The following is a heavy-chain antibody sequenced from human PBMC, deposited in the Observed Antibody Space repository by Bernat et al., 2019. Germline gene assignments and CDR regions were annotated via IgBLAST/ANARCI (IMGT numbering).Heavy chain of an antibody. V-gene: IGHV3-30*18. D-gene: IGHD6-13*01. CDR3: AKERDSSNWYGGGFDY. CDR2: ISNDGRNK. J-gene: IGHJ4*02. CDR1: GSPFSSYA. Sequence: VQLVESGGGVVQPGGSLDLPCAPSGSPFSSYALHWFRQAPAKGLGWVAVISNDGRNKYYADSVKDRLTISRDNSQNTLYLQMNSLRVEDTAVYYCAKERDSSNWYGGGFDYWGQGTLVTVSS.